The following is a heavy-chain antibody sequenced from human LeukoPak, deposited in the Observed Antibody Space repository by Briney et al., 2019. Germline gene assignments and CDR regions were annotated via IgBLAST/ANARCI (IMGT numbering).Heavy chain of an antibody. V-gene: IGHV3-48*01. CDR3: ARAPSYYYDSSGYYLGYFDY. D-gene: IGHD3-22*01. CDR1: RFTFSSYD. CDR2: ISSSSSTI. Sequence: GGSLRLSCAASRFTFSSYDMIWVRQAPGKGLEWVSYISSSSSTIYYADSVKGRFTISRDNAKNSLYLQMNSLRAEDTAVYYCARAPSYYYDSSGYYLGYFDYWGQGTLVSVSS. J-gene: IGHJ4*02.